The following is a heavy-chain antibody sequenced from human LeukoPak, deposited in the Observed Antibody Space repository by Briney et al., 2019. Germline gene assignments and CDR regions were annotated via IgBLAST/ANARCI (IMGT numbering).Heavy chain of an antibody. Sequence: GGSLRLSCAASGFTFSNFAMSWVRQAPGKGLEWVSGINAGGTTYYADSVKGRFTISRDNSKNTLFLQMNRLRAEDTALYYCAKDRILSNWGQGTLVTASS. CDR3: AKDRILSN. J-gene: IGHJ4*02. CDR2: INAGGTT. D-gene: IGHD2-15*01. CDR1: GFTFSNFA. V-gene: IGHV3-23*01.